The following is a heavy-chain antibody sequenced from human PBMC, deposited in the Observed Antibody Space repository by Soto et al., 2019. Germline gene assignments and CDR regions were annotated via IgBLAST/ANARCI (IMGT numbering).Heavy chain of an antibody. Sequence: PVGSLRLSCASSVFTFSNYWMSCVRHSPGKGLEWVANIKQDGSQKYYVDSVKGRFTISRDNAKNSLYLEMNSLRAEDTAVYSCARILPIEAAGDHYWFDPWGQGTLVNVSS. J-gene: IGHJ5*02. D-gene: IGHD6-13*01. CDR2: IKQDGSQK. V-gene: IGHV3-7*03. CDR3: ARILPIEAAGDHYWFDP. CDR1: VFTFSNYW.